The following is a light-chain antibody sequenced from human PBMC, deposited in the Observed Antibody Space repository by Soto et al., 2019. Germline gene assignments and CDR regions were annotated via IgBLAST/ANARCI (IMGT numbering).Light chain of an antibody. J-gene: IGKJ1*01. CDR2: GAS. CDR1: QSVSSNY. V-gene: IGKV3-20*01. Sequence: EIVLTQSPGTLSLSPGERVTPSCRASQSVSSNYLAWYQQKPGQAPRLLISGASNRASGIPDRFSGSGSGTDFTLTISRLQPEDFAVYHCQQYGNSPWTFGQGTKVDI. CDR3: QQYGNSPWT.